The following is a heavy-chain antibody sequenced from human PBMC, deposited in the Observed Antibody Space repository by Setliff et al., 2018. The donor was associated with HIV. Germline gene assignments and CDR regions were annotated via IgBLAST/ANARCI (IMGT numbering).Heavy chain of an antibody. V-gene: IGHV3-74*01. CDR2: IAVDGSRT. Sequence: GGSLRLSCAASGFTFSSYGMHWVRQAPGKGPVWVSRIAVDGSRTDYADSVKGRFTISRDNARDTLYLEMNSMRAEDTAVYYCARLGWERGAFNVWGQGTMVTVSS. CDR3: ARLGWERGAFNV. CDR1: GFTFSSYG. J-gene: IGHJ3*01. D-gene: IGHD3-16*01.